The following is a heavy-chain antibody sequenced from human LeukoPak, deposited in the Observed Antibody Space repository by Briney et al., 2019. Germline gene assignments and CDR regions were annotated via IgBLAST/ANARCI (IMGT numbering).Heavy chain of an antibody. D-gene: IGHD6-19*01. CDR2: ISYDGSNK. CDR1: GFTFSSYA. V-gene: IGHV3-30-3*02. J-gene: IGHJ4*02. Sequence: GGSLRLSCAASGFTFSSYAMHWVRQAPGKGLEWVAVISYDGSNKYYADSVKGRFTISRDNSKNTLYLQMNSLRAEDTAVYYCAKRPHSSGWYTDYWGQGTLVTVSS. CDR3: AKRPHSSGWYTDY.